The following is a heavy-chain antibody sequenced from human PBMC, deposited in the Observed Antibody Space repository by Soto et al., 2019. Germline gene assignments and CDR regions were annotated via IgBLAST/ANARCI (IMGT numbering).Heavy chain of an antibody. CDR3: AGSRYCSSTTCYFFDY. D-gene: IGHD2-2*01. J-gene: IGHJ4*02. CDR2: FYHDGAT. CDR1: GASISSDVYS. Sequence: SESRSRTWTVSGASISSDVYSWILNRQPPGKGLEWIGYFYHDGATYYNPSLRSRVTISVDKSKNQFSLRLISVTAADTAVYYCAGSRYCSSTTCYFFDYWGQGALVTVSS. V-gene: IGHV4-30-2*01.